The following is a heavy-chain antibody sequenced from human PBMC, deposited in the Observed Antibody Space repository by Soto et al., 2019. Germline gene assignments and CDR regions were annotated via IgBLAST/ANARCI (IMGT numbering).Heavy chain of an antibody. V-gene: IGHV3-23*01. CDR1: GFTFSSYA. D-gene: IGHD6-13*01. J-gene: IGHJ5*02. Sequence: GGSLRLSCAASGFTFSSYAMSWVRQAPGKGLEWVSAISGSGGSTYYADSVKGRFTISRDNSKNTLYLQMNSLRAEDTAVYYCAKGEKLGYISPLQPTGPNWFDPWGQGTLVTVSS. CDR3: AKGEKLGYISPLQPTGPNWFDP. CDR2: ISGSGGST.